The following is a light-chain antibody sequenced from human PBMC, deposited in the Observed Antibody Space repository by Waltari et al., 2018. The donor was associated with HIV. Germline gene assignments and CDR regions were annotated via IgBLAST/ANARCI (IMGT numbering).Light chain of an antibody. Sequence: QSVLTQPPSASGTPGQRVTISCSGGSSNIGRDTVNWYPHLPGTAPKLLIYNNNRRPSGVPDRFSGSKSGTSASLAISGLQSEDEADYYCASWDGSLNGWVFGGGTKLTVL. V-gene: IGLV1-44*01. CDR1: SSNIGRDT. CDR3: ASWDGSLNGWV. J-gene: IGLJ3*02. CDR2: NNN.